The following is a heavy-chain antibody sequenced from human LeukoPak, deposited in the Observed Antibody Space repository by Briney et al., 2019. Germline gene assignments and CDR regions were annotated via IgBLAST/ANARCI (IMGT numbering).Heavy chain of an antibody. V-gene: IGHV4-59*08. CDR3: ASTQLYSSSWPYYYYYGMDV. CDR1: GGSISSYY. D-gene: IGHD6-13*01. Sequence: SESLSLTCTVSGGSISSYYWSWIRQPPGKGLEWIGYIYYSGSTNYNPSLKSRATISVDTSKNQFSLKLSSVTAADTAVYYCASTQLYSSSWPYYYYYGMDVWGQGTTVTVSS. CDR2: IYYSGST. J-gene: IGHJ6*02.